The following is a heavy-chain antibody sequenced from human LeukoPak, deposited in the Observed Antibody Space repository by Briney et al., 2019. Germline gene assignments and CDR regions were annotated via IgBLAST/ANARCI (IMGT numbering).Heavy chain of an antibody. Sequence: GGSLRLSCAASGSTVSSNYMSWVRQAPGKGLEWVSVIYSGGSTYYADSVKGRFTISRDNSKNTLYLQMNSLRAEDTAVYYCARDSSPDTPGYFDYWGQGTLVTVSS. CDR2: IYSGGST. V-gene: IGHV3-66*01. CDR3: ARDSSPDTPGYFDY. CDR1: GSTVSSNY. J-gene: IGHJ4*02. D-gene: IGHD6-6*01.